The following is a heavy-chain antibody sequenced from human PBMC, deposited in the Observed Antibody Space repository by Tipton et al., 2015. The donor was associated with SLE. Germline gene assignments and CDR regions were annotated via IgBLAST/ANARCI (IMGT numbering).Heavy chain of an antibody. CDR2: FYDGKST. J-gene: IGHJ4*02. CDR3: ARLISAYDCNFDY. D-gene: IGHD5-12*01. V-gene: IGHV4-39*07. CDR1: GGSISSSSFY. Sequence: TLSLTCTVSGGSISSSSFYWGWIRQPPGKGLEWIGSFYDGKSTFYNPSLKSRVTISVDTSTNRLSLQLSSVTAADTALYYCARLISAYDCNFDYWGQGTLVTVSS.